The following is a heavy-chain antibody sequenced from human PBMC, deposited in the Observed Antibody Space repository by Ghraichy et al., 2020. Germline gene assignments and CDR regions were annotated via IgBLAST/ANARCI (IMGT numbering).Heavy chain of an antibody. D-gene: IGHD4-11*01. J-gene: IGHJ6*02. CDR2: IYYSGST. CDR1: GGSISSYY. V-gene: IGHV4-59*01. Sequence: SETLSLTCTVSGGSISSYYWSWIRQPPGKGLEWIGYIYYSGSTNYNPSLKSRVTISVDTSKNQFSLKLSSVTAADTAVYYCARVTVTTFPYYYYGMDVWGQGTTVTVSS. CDR3: ARVTVTTFPYYYYGMDV.